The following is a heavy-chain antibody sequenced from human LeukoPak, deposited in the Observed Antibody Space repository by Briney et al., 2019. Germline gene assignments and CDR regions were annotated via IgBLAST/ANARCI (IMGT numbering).Heavy chain of an antibody. CDR1: GGTFSSYA. CDR2: IIPIFGTA. J-gene: IGHJ6*02. CDR3: ARDKRVITTSPLWGYYGMDV. Sequence: ASVKVSCKASGGTFSSYAISWARQAPGQGLEWMGGIIPIFGTANYAQKFQGRVTITADESTSTAYMELSSLRSEDTAVYYCARDKRVITTSPLWGYYGMDVWGQGTTVTVSS. D-gene: IGHD3-22*01. V-gene: IGHV1-69*13.